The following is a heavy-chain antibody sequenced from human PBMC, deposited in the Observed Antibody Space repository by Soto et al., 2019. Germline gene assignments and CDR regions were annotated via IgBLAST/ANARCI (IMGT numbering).Heavy chain of an antibody. J-gene: IGHJ3*02. V-gene: IGHV3-7*01. CDR3: ARYLGFSSNCWGAFDI. CDR1: GFTFSSSW. D-gene: IGHD6-13*01. CDR2: IKKDGRDK. Sequence: GGSLRLSCAASGFTFSSSWMTWVRQAPGKGLEWVANIKKDGRDKYYVDSVKGRFTISRDNANNSLYLQMNSLRVVDTAVYFCARYLGFSSNCWGAFDIWGQGTMVTVSS.